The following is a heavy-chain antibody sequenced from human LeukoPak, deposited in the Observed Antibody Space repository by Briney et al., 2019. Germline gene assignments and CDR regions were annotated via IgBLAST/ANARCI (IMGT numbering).Heavy chain of an antibody. CDR1: GFTFSSYG. CDR2: ISYDGSNK. Sequence: QPGGSLRLSCAASGFTFSSYGMHWVRQAPGKGPEWVAVISYDGSNKYYADSVKGRFTISRDNSKNTLYLQMNSLGAEDTAVYYCAKGEDKPYYDILTGFYYFDYWGQGTLVTVSS. CDR3: AKGEDKPYYDILTGFYYFDY. V-gene: IGHV3-30*18. J-gene: IGHJ4*02. D-gene: IGHD3-9*01.